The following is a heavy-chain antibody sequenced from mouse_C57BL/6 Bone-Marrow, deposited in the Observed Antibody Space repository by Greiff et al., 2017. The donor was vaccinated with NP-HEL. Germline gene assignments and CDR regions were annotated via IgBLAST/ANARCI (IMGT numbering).Heavy chain of an antibody. J-gene: IGHJ4*01. D-gene: IGHD3-2*02. CDR2: IDPENGDT. CDR1: GFNIKDDY. V-gene: IGHV14-4*01. CDR3: TTKLRAGAMDY. Sequence: EVQLQESGAELVRPGASVKLSCTASGFNIKDDYMHWVKQRPEQGLEWIGWIDPENGDTEYASKFQGKATITADTSSNTAYLQLSSLTSEDTAVYYCTTKLRAGAMDYWGQGTSVTVSS.